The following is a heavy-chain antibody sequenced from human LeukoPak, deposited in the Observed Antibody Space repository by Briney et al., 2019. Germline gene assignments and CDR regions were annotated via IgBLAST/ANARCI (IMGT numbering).Heavy chain of an antibody. V-gene: IGHV3-48*04. CDR2: FSSSRSTI. Sequence: GGSLRLSCAASGFTFSSYSMNWVRQAPGKGLEWVSYFSSSRSTIYYADSVKGRFTISRDNAKNSLYLQMNSLRAEDTAVYYCAAEPKYYYDSSGYYSYWGQGTLVTVSS. J-gene: IGHJ4*02. CDR3: AAEPKYYYDSSGYYSY. CDR1: GFTFSSYS. D-gene: IGHD3-22*01.